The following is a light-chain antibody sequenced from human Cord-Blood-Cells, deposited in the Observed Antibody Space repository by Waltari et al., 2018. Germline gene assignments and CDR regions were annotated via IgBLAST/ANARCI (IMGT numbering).Light chain of an antibody. CDR2: GAS. CDR3: QQYNNWPYT. Sequence: EIVMTQSPATLSVSPGVRATFPCRASQSVSSNLSWYQQKPGQAPRLLIYGASTRDTGIPARFSGSGSGTEFTLTISSLQSEDFAVYYCQQYNNWPYTFGQGTKLEIK. J-gene: IGKJ2*01. CDR1: QSVSSN. V-gene: IGKV3-15*01.